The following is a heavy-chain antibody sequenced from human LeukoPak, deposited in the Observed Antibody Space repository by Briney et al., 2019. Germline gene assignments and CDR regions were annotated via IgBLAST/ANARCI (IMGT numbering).Heavy chain of an antibody. Sequence: PGGSLRLSCAASGFTVSSNYMSWVRQAPGKGLEWVSVIYSGGSTYYADSVKGRFTISRDNSKNTLYLQMNSLRAEDTAVYYCARVRAEWELLPAYFDYWGQGTLVTVSS. CDR2: IYSGGST. D-gene: IGHD1-26*01. CDR1: GFTVSSNY. CDR3: ARVRAEWELLPAYFDY. V-gene: IGHV3-53*01. J-gene: IGHJ4*02.